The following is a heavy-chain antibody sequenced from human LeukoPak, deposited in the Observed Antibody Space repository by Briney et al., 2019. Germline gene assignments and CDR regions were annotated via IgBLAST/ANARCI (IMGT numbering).Heavy chain of an antibody. CDR1: GFTFRDYT. V-gene: IGHV3-49*04. Sequence: GRSLRLPCTTSGFTFRDYTMSWVRQAPGKGLEWVGFIRDKAFGGTTEYAASVKGRFSISRDDPKSITYLQMNSLKTEDTAVYYCTRNGYTEPYFDYWGQGALVTVSS. J-gene: IGHJ4*02. D-gene: IGHD5-24*01. CDR3: TRNGYTEPYFDY. CDR2: IRDKAFGGTT.